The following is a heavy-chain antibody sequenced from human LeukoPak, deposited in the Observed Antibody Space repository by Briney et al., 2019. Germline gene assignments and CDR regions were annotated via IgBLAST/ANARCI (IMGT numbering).Heavy chain of an antibody. V-gene: IGHV3-74*01. CDR2: INSDGSST. D-gene: IGHD2-15*01. Sequence: GGSLRLSCAASGFTFSSYWMHWVRQAPGKGLVWVSRINSDGSSTSYADSVKGRFTISRDNAKNSLYLQMNSLRAEDTAVYYCARDNAGEYCSGGSCYSRHFDYWGQGTLVTVSS. CDR1: GFTFSSYW. CDR3: ARDNAGEYCSGGSCYSRHFDY. J-gene: IGHJ4*02.